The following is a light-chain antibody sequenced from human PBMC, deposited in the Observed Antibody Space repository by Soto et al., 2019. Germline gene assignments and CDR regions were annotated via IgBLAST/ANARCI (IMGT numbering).Light chain of an antibody. V-gene: IGLV2-14*01. J-gene: IGLJ1*01. Sequence: QSVLTQPASVSGSPGQSITMSCTETSNDVGGYNYVSWYQQHPGKAPKLIISEVSNRPSGVSLRFSGSKSGNTASLTISGLQAEDEADYYCSSYTSRSTLFVFGTGTKLTVL. CDR3: SSYTSRSTLFV. CDR2: EVS. CDR1: SNDVGGYNY.